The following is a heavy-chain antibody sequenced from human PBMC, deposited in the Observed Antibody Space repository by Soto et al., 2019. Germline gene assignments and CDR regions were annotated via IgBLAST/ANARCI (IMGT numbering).Heavy chain of an antibody. Sequence: SVKVSCKASGGTFSSYAISWVRQAPGQGLEWMGGIIPIFGTANYAQKFQGRVTITADESTSTAYMELSSLRSEDTAVYYCASGLVVITQTGYYYYGMDVWGQGTTVTVSS. D-gene: IGHD3-22*01. V-gene: IGHV1-69*13. CDR1: GGTFSSYA. CDR3: ASGLVVITQTGYYYYGMDV. J-gene: IGHJ6*02. CDR2: IIPIFGTA.